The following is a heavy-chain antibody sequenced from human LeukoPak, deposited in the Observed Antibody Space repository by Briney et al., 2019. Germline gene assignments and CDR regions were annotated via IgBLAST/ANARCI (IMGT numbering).Heavy chain of an antibody. V-gene: IGHV3-74*01. CDR2: INIDGSDI. CDR1: TFTFSSYW. D-gene: IGHD1-1*01. CDR3: ARDLHWNQLGL. J-gene: IGHJ4*02. Sequence: GGSLTLSCAASTFTFSSYWMFWVRQAPGKGLVWVSRINIDGSDITYADSVKGRFTISRDNAKNTLYLQMNSLRAEDTAVYFCARDLHWNQLGLWGQGTLVTVSS.